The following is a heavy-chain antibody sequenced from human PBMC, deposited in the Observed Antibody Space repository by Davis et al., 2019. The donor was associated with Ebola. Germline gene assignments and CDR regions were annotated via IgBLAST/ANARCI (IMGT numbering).Heavy chain of an antibody. CDR1: GGSISSYY. CDR2: IYYSGIT. V-gene: IGHV4-59*12. J-gene: IGHJ6*02. D-gene: IGHD6-6*01. Sequence: PGGSLRLSCTVSGGSISSYYWSWIRQPPGKGLEWIGYIYYSGITNYNPSLKSRVTISVDTSKNQFSLKLSSVTAADTAVYYCAREDSLAAPQQGLTGYYYGLDVWGQGTTVTVSS. CDR3: AREDSLAAPQQGLTGYYYGLDV.